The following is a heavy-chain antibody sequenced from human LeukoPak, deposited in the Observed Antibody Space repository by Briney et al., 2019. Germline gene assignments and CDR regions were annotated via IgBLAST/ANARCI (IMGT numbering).Heavy chain of an antibody. V-gene: IGHV1-18*01. CDR2: ISANNGNT. Sequence: ASVKVSCKASGYSFTSYGISWVRQAPGQGLEWMGWISANNGNTNYAQKLQGRVTITTDTSTSTAYMELRSLRSDDTAVYYCARARYYDSSGRNWFDPWGQGTLVTVSS. J-gene: IGHJ5*02. CDR3: ARARYYDSSGRNWFDP. CDR1: GYSFTSYG. D-gene: IGHD3-22*01.